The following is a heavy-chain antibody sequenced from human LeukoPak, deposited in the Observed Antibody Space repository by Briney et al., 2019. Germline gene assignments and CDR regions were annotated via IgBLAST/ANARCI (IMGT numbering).Heavy chain of an antibody. Sequence: ASVKVSCKPSGYTFSGFYMHWVRQAPGQGLEWMGWINPNSGGTNSAQKFQGRVTMTRDTSISTAYMELSRLRSGDTAVYYCARDAGVASLGPDYWGQGTLVSVSS. D-gene: IGHD5-12*01. CDR1: GYTFSGFY. V-gene: IGHV1-2*02. CDR2: INPNSGGT. CDR3: ARDAGVASLGPDY. J-gene: IGHJ4*02.